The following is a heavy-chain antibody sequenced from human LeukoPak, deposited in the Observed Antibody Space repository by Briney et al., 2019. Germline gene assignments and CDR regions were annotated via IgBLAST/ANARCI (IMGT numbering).Heavy chain of an antibody. D-gene: IGHD3-22*01. V-gene: IGHV4-4*07. Sequence: SETLSLTCIVSGGSISSYYWSWIRQPAGKGLEWIGRIYSSGSANYNLSLKSQVSMSVDTSKNQFSLKLNSVTAADTAVYYCARTYYDTNGYYSGFDYWGQGTLVTVSS. CDR2: IYSSGSA. CDR1: GGSISSYY. CDR3: ARTYYDTNGYYSGFDY. J-gene: IGHJ4*02.